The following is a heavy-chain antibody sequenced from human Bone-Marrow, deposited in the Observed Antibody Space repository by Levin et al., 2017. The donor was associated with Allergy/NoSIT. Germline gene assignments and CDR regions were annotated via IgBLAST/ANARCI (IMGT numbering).Heavy chain of an antibody. D-gene: IGHD6-13*01. J-gene: IGHJ5*02. CDR3: AKPQQLSPYNWFDP. CDR2: IYYSGST. CDR1: GGSISSSSYY. Sequence: SETLSLTCTVSGGSISSSSYYWGWIRQPPGKGLEWIGSIYYSGSTYYNPSLKSRVTISVDTSKNQFSLKLSSVTAADTAVYYCAKPQQLSPYNWFDPWGQGTLVTVSS. V-gene: IGHV4-39*07.